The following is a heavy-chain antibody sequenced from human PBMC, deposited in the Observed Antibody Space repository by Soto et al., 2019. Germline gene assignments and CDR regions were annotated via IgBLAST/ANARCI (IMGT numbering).Heavy chain of an antibody. J-gene: IGHJ4*02. D-gene: IGHD4-17*01. CDR3: ARDGYGDYVVDY. V-gene: IGHV3-21*01. CDR2: ISSSSSYI. CDR1: GFTFSSYS. Sequence: LRLSCAASGFTFSSYSMNWVRQAPGKGLEWVSSISSSSSYIYYADSVKGRFTISRDNAKNSLYLQMNSLRAEDTAVYYCARDGYGDYVVDYWGQGTLVTVSS.